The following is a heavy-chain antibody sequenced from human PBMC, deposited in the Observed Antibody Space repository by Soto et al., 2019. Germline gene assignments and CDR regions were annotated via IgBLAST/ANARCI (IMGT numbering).Heavy chain of an antibody. CDR1: GYSISSGYY. J-gene: IGHJ5*02. CDR2: IYHSGST. V-gene: IGHV4-38-2*02. D-gene: IGHD1-1*01. CDR3: ARDLSFFSWKGPAGWFDP. Sequence: SETLSLTCTVSGYSISSGYYWGWIRQPPGKGLEWIGSIYHSGSTYYNPSLKSRVTISVDTSKNQFSLKLSSVTAADTAVYYCARDLSFFSWKGPAGWFDPWGQGTLVTVSS.